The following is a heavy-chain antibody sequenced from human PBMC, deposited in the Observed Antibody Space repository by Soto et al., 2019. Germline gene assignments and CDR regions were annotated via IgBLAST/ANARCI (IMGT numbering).Heavy chain of an antibody. CDR2: MSPNSGNT. D-gene: IGHD3-16*01. CDR1: GYPFSTAD. V-gene: IGHV1-8*01. CDR3: ARAIRYDSTTYAYYIKS. J-gene: IGHJ4*02. Sequence: XSVKVACKASGYPFSTADINWGRQATGQGLEWMGWMSPNSGNTHSVEKFQGRVTMTRDTSISTAYLELSSLRSEDTAVYYCARAIRYDSTTYAYYIKSWGQGTLVTVSS.